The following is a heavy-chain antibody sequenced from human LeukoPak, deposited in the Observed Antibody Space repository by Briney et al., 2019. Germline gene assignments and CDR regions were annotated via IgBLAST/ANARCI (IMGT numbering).Heavy chain of an antibody. CDR1: GYTFNNYG. D-gene: IGHD5-12*01. CDR3: ATGKYSGYDYITPDFDY. Sequence: ASVTVSCKASGYTFNNYGISWVRQAPGQGLEWMGWNSAYNGNTNYAQKLQGRVTMTTDTSTSTVYMELRSLRSDDTAVYYCATGKYSGYDYITPDFDYWGQGTLVTVSS. J-gene: IGHJ4*02. CDR2: NSAYNGNT. V-gene: IGHV1-18*01.